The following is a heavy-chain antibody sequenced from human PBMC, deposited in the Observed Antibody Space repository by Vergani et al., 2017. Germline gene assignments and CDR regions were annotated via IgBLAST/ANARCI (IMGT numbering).Heavy chain of an antibody. CDR3: ARISGGSAPYLHY. J-gene: IGHJ1*01. CDR2: INQIGSAK. D-gene: IGHD2-15*01. Sequence: EVQLVESGGGLVQPGGSLRLSCEASGFTFNSYYMSWVRQIPGKGLEWVANINQIGSAKAYADSVKGRFTISRDNAKTTLYLQMNSLRDEDRGVYYCARISGGSAPYLHYWGQGTLVTVAS. V-gene: IGHV3-7*01. CDR1: GFTFNSYY.